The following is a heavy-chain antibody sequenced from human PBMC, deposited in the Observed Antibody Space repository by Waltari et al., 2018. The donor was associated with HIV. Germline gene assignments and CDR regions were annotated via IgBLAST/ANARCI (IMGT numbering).Heavy chain of an antibody. CDR3: ARLTHYYDTSGPDYYYYGMDV. J-gene: IGHJ6*02. CDR2: ISAYNGNT. Sequence: QVQLVQSGAEVKKPGASVTVSCTASGNPFTRSGISWGRQAPGQGREWVGWISAYNGNTNYAQKLQGRVSMTTETSTSTAYMELRSLRSDDTAVYYCARLTHYYDTSGPDYYYYGMDVWGQGTTVTVSS. D-gene: IGHD3-22*01. CDR1: GNPFTRSG. V-gene: IGHV1-18*01.